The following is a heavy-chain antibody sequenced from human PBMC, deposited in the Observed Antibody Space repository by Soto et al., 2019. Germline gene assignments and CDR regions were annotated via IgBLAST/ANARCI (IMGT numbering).Heavy chain of an antibody. CDR2: IYYSGST. Sequence: LSLTCTVSGGSISSYYWSWIRQPPGKGLEWIGYIYYSGSTNYNPSLKSRVTISVDTSKNQFSLKLSSVTAADTAVYYCARSLYSSSSGCDYCGKGTLVTVSS. CDR1: GGSISSYY. D-gene: IGHD6-6*01. J-gene: IGHJ4*02. CDR3: ARSLYSSSSGCDY. V-gene: IGHV4-59*01.